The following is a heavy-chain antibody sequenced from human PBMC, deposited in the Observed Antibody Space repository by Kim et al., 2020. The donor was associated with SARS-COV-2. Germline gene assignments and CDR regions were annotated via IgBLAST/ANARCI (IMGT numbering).Heavy chain of an antibody. D-gene: IGHD6-13*01. Sequence: SVKVSCKASGGTFSSYAISWVRQAPGQGLEWMGGIIPIFGTANYAQKFQGRVTITADESTSTAYMELSSLRSEDTAVYYCARTPGIAAAGPNWFDPWGQGTLVTVSS. J-gene: IGHJ5*02. CDR1: GGTFSSYA. V-gene: IGHV1-69*13. CDR3: ARTPGIAAAGPNWFDP. CDR2: IIPIFGTA.